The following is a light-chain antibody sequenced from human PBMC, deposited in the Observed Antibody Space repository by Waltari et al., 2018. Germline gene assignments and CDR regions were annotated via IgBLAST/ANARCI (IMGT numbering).Light chain of an antibody. J-gene: IGKJ1*01. Sequence: DIVMTQSPDSLAVSLGERATINCKSSQSVLYSVNKKNYLAWYQQNPGQPPKLLIYWASARESGVPDRFSGSGSGTDFTLTITSLQAEDVAVYYCHQYASSPWTFGQGTKVEI. CDR3: HQYASSPWT. CDR2: WAS. V-gene: IGKV4-1*01. CDR1: QSVLYSVNKKNY.